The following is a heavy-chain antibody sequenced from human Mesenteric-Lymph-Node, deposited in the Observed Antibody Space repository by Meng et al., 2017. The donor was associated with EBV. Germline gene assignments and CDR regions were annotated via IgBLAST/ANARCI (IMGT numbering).Heavy chain of an antibody. D-gene: IGHD1-26*01. CDR3: ARRGKVGAGY. CDR1: GGSFRGYY. Sequence: QVQLQQWGAGLLKPSETLSLSCSVYGGSFRGYYWSWIRQPPGKGLEWIGEINHSGSTNYNPSLKSRVTISVDTSKNQFSLKLSSVTAADTAVYYCARRGKVGAGYWGQGTLVTVSS. J-gene: IGHJ4*02. V-gene: IGHV4-34*01. CDR2: INHSGST.